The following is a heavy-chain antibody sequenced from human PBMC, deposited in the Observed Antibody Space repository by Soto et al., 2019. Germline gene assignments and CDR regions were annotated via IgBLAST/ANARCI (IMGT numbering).Heavy chain of an antibody. CDR3: ARVDYDFWSGYYSPFDY. Sequence: QVQLVESGGGVVQPGRSLRLSCAASGFTFSSYAMHWVRQAPGKGLEWVAVISYDGSNKYYADSVKGRFTISRDNSKNTLYLQMNSLRAEDTAVYYCARVDYDFWSGYYSPFDYWCQGTLVTVSS. D-gene: IGHD3-3*01. V-gene: IGHV3-30-3*01. J-gene: IGHJ4*02. CDR2: ISYDGSNK. CDR1: GFTFSSYA.